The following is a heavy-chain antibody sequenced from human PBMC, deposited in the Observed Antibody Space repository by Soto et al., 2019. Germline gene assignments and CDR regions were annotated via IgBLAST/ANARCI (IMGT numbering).Heavy chain of an antibody. CDR3: ARRQSGGFHRYFDS. D-gene: IGHD2-15*01. CDR1: GGTFSTNP. Sequence: QVQLVQSGAEVKMPGSSVKVSCKASGGTFSTNPISWVRQAPGQGLEWMGGTSPIFGSGSSSQTFHGRLTGTADKSTNTGFMELSKLTSGDTAIYYCARRQSGGFHRYFDSWGQGTLVTVSS. V-gene: IGHV1-69*06. CDR2: TSPIFGSG. J-gene: IGHJ4*02.